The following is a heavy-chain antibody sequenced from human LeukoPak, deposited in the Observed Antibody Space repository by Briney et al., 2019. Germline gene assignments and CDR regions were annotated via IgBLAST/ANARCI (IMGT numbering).Heavy chain of an antibody. CDR2: ISGSSGTI. D-gene: IGHD6-13*01. Sequence: GGSLRLSCAASGFSLSSYSMNWVRQVPGKGLEWVSFISGSSGTIYYADSVKGRITVSRDNAQNSLYLQMNSLRAEDTAVYYCARALWYGSSWSYFDYWGQGTLVTVSS. CDR1: GFSLSSYS. V-gene: IGHV3-48*04. CDR3: ARALWYGSSWSYFDY. J-gene: IGHJ4*02.